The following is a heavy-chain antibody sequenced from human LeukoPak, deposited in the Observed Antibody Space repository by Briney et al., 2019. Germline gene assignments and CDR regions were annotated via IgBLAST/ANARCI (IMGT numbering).Heavy chain of an antibody. CDR3: AREQWFRWEY. D-gene: IGHD3-22*01. Sequence: GGSLRLSCAASGFTSSDSAMNWVRQAPGKGLEWVSYISTPHNLIKYADSVKGRFTISMDSGKNSVHLHLNGLRAEDTAVYYCAREQWFRWEYWGQGVLVTVSS. CDR2: ISTPHNLI. CDR1: GFTSSDSA. V-gene: IGHV3-11*01. J-gene: IGHJ4*02.